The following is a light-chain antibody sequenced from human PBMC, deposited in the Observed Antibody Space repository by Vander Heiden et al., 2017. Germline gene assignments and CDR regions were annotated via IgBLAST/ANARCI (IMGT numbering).Light chain of an antibody. Sequence: DTVMTQSPDSLAVSLGERAAINCKSSQSVLYSSNNKNYLAWYQQKPGQPPKLLISWASTRESGVPDRFSGSGSGTDVTLTISSLQAEDVAVYYCQQYYSTPITFGQGTRLEIK. V-gene: IGKV4-1*01. CDR1: QSVLYSSNNKNY. J-gene: IGKJ5*01. CDR3: QQYYSTPIT. CDR2: WAS.